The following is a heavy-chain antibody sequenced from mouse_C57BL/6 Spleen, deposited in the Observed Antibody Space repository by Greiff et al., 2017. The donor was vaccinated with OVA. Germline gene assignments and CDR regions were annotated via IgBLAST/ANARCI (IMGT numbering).Heavy chain of an antibody. D-gene: IGHD2-1*01. V-gene: IGHV5-12*01. CDR3: ARPHGNYGGYFDY. Sequence: EVKVVESGGGLVQPGGSLTLSCAASGFTFSDYYMYWVRQTPEKRLEWVAYISTGGGSTYYPDTVKGRFTISRDNAKNTLYLQMSRLKSEDTAMYYCARPHGNYGGYFDYWGKGTTLTVSA. CDR2: ISTGGGST. J-gene: IGHJ2*01. CDR1: GFTFSDYY.